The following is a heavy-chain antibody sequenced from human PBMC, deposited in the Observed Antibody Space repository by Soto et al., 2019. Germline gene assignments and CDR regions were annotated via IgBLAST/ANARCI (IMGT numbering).Heavy chain of an antibody. CDR3: ARVPGSGLRRYYYYYMDV. CDR2: ISAYNGNT. J-gene: IGHJ6*03. V-gene: IGHV1-18*01. Sequence: GASVKVSCKASGYTFTSYGISWVRQAPGQGLEWMGWISAYNGNTNYAQKLQGRVTMTTDTSTSTAYMELSSLRSEDTAVYYCARVPGSGLRRYYYYYMDVWGKGTTVTVSS. CDR1: GYTFTSYG. D-gene: IGHD3-3*01.